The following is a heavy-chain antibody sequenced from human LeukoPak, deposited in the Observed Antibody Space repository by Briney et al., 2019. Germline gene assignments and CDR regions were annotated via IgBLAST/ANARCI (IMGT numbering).Heavy chain of an antibody. Sequence: ASVKVSCKASGYTFTSYGISWVRQAPGQGLEWMGWINTNTGNPTYAQGSTGRFVFSLDTSVSTAYLQISSLKAEDTAVYYCARDMPGTKDAFDIWGQGTMVTVSS. V-gene: IGHV7-4-1*02. D-gene: IGHD1-7*01. CDR2: INTNTGNP. CDR1: GYTFTSYG. J-gene: IGHJ3*02. CDR3: ARDMPGTKDAFDI.